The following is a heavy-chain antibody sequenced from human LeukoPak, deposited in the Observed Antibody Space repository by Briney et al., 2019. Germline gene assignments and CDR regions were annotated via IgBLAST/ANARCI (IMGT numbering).Heavy chain of an antibody. Sequence: SETLSLTCTVSGGSISSYYWSWIRQPPGKGLEWIGYIYYSGSTNYNPSLKSRVTISVDTSKNQFSLKLSSVTAADTAVYYCARHSGFYYGDYWGQGTLVTVSS. CDR1: GGSISSYY. CDR3: ARHSGFYYGDY. D-gene: IGHD3-10*01. J-gene: IGHJ4*02. CDR2: IYYSGST. V-gene: IGHV4-59*08.